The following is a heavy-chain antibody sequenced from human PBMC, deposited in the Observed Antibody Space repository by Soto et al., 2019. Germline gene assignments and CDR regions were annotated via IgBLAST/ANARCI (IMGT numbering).Heavy chain of an antibody. CDR2: IYTSGST. CDR3: ARDPALSYNWNGRYYYYGMDG. D-gene: IGHD1-20*01. J-gene: IGHJ6*02. CDR1: GGSISSYY. Sequence: SETLSLTCTVSGGSISSYYWSLIRQPAGKGLECIWRIYTSGSTNYNPSLKSRVTMSVDKSKNQFSLKLSSVTAADTAVYYCARDPALSYNWNGRYYYYGMDGWGQGTTVTVSS. V-gene: IGHV4-4*07.